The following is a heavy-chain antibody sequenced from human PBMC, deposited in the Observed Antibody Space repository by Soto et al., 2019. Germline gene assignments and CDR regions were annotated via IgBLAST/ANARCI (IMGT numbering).Heavy chain of an antibody. CDR1: GFTFDDYT. V-gene: IGHV3-43*01. J-gene: IGHJ6*02. CDR2: ISWDGGST. CDR3: AKDIESYCWSPNYYGMDV. Sequence: GGSLRLSCAASGFTFDDYTMHWVRQAPGKGLEWVSLISWDGGSTYYADSVKGRFTISRDNSKNSLYLQMNSLRTEDTALYYCAKDIESYCWSPNYYGMDVWGQGTTVTVSS. D-gene: IGHD2-8*02.